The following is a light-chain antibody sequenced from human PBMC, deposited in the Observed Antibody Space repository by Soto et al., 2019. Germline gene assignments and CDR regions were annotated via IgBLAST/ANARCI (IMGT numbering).Light chain of an antibody. CDR1: QSISSW. CDR2: DAS. CDR3: QQYNSIRGT. J-gene: IGKJ1*01. V-gene: IGKV1-5*01. Sequence: DIQMTQSPSTLSASVGDRVTITCRASQSISSWLAWYQQKPGKAPKLLIYDASSLESGVPSRFSGSGSGTEFTLTISSLQPDDFATYYCQQYNSIRGTFGQGTKVKIK.